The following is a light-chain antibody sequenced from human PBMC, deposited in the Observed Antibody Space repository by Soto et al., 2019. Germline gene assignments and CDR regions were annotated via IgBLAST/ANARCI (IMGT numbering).Light chain of an antibody. Sequence: QSALTQPASVSGSPGQSITLSCTGTSSDVGAYNYVSWYQQHPGKAPKLMIYDVSNRPSGVSTRFSGSKSGNTASLTISGLQAEDEADYYCSSYTSSSTLVFGGGTKVTVL. V-gene: IGLV2-14*01. CDR3: SSYTSSSTLV. J-gene: IGLJ3*02. CDR1: SSDVGAYNY. CDR2: DVS.